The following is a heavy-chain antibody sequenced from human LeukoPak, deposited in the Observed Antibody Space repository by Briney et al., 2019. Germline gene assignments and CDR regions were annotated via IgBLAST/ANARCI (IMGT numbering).Heavy chain of an antibody. CDR2: IWYDGSNK. D-gene: IGHD4-23*01. CDR1: GFTFSSYG. V-gene: IGHV3-33*06. CDR3: AKGDYGGNACQH. J-gene: IGHJ1*01. Sequence: GGSLGLSCAASGFTFSSYGMRWVRQAPGKGLEWVAVIWYDGSNKYYADSVKGRFTISRDNSKNTLYLQMNSLRAEDTAVYYCAKGDYGGNACQHWGQGTLVTVSS.